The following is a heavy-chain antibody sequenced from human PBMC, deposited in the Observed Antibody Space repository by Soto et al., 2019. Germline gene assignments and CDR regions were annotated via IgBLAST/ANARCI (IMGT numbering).Heavy chain of an antibody. Sequence: SETLSLTCTVSGGSVSSGSYYWSWIRQPPGKGLEWIGYIYYSGSTNYNPSLKSRVTISVGTSKNQFSLKLSSVTAADTAVYYCGAAGTLRYNWFDPWGQGTLVTVSS. CDR1: GGSVSSGSYY. CDR3: GAAGTLRYNWFDP. J-gene: IGHJ5*02. D-gene: IGHD6-13*01. V-gene: IGHV4-61*01. CDR2: IYYSGST.